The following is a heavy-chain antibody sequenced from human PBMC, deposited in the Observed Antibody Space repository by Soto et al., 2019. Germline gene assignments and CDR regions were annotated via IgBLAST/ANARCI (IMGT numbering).Heavy chain of an antibody. J-gene: IGHJ6*02. Sequence: QVQMVESGGGVVQPGRSLRLSCAASGFSFSTYGMHWVRQAPGKGLEWMAVISNDGSNKYYADSVKGRFTISRDNSKDTLFLQMNSLRGEDTAIYYCAKVIRADSTSSNFYYYSGMDVWGQRTTVTVSS. CDR2: ISNDGSNK. V-gene: IGHV3-30*18. D-gene: IGHD6-6*01. CDR3: AKVIRADSTSSNFYYYSGMDV. CDR1: GFSFSTYG.